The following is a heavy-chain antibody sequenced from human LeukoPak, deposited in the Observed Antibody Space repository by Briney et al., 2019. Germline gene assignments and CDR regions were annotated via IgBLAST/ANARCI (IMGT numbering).Heavy chain of an antibody. CDR3: ARRYCSSTSCRFDY. V-gene: IGHV4-39*01. Sequence: SETLSLTCTASGGSISSSSYYWGWIRQPPGKGLEWIGSIYYSGSTYYNPSLKSRVTISVDTSKNQFSLKLSSVTAADTAVYYCARRYCSSTSCRFDYWGQGTLVTVSS. CDR2: IYYSGST. D-gene: IGHD2-2*01. CDR1: GGSISSSSYY. J-gene: IGHJ4*02.